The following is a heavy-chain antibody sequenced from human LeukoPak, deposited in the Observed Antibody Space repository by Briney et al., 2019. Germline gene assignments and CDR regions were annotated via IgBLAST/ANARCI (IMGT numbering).Heavy chain of an antibody. J-gene: IGHJ4*02. CDR2: ISWDGGST. CDR3: ARDIEAAGLFLDY. D-gene: IGHD6-13*01. Sequence: GGSLRLSCAASGFTFDDYAMHWVRQAPGKGLEWVSLISWDGGSTYYADSVKGRFTISRDNSKNSLYLQMNSLRAEDTAVYYCARDIEAAGLFLDYWGQGTLVTVSS. V-gene: IGHV3-43D*03. CDR1: GFTFDDYA.